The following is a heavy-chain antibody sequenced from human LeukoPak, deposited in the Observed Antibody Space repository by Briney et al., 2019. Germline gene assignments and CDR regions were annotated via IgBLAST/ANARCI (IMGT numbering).Heavy chain of an antibody. CDR2: IYSSGSA. D-gene: IGHD3-22*01. CDR1: GASINNNF. CDR3: ARHRDYYDT. V-gene: IGHV4-59*08. Sequence: SSETLSLTCTVSGASINNNFWTWIRQPPGKGLEWIGYIYSSGSANYNPSLKSRVIISGDTSKNQISLNLTSVTAADTAVYFCARHRDYYDTWGHGTLVTVSS. J-gene: IGHJ4*01.